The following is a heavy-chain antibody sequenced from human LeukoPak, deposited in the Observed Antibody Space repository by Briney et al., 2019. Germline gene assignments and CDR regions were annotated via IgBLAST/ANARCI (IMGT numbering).Heavy chain of an antibody. CDR1: GFTFSSYA. CDR2: ISYDGSNK. D-gene: IGHD5-24*01. CDR3: ARDGPFREWLQYGQAHVFDY. Sequence: GGSLRLSCAASGFTFSSYAMHWVRQAPGKGLEWVAVISYDGSNKYYADSVKGRFTISRDNSKNTLYLQMNSLRAEDTAVYYCARDGPFREWLQYGQAHVFDYWGQGTLVTVSS. V-gene: IGHV3-30*04. J-gene: IGHJ4*02.